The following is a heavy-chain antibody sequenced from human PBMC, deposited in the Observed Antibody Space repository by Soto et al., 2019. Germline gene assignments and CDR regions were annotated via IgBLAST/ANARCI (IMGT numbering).Heavy chain of an antibody. V-gene: IGHV4-61*01. CDR2: LYYGGT. J-gene: IGHJ6*02. D-gene: IGHD2-2*01. CDR1: GVSVSNRTHY. CDR3: VRELALTPRPDAKYYYYALDV. Sequence: PSETLSLPCEVSGVSVSNRTHYWTWIRQPPGKGLEWIGFLYYGGTNYNPSLKSRLTIALDTSKNQISLNLSSVTAADTAVYYCVRELALTPRPDAKYYYYALDVWGQGTRVTVSS.